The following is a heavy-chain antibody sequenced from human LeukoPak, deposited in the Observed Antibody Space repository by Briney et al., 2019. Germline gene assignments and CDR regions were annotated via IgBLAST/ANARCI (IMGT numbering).Heavy chain of an antibody. CDR1: GYTFTGYY. Sequence: GASVKVSCKASGYTFTGYYMHWVRQAPGQGLEWMGWINPNSGGTNYAQKFQGRVTMTRDTSISTAYMELSRLRSDDTAVYYCARVDFPGEYYFDYWGQGTLVTVSS. D-gene: IGHD7-27*01. CDR3: ARVDFPGEYYFDY. V-gene: IGHV1-2*02. J-gene: IGHJ4*02. CDR2: INPNSGGT.